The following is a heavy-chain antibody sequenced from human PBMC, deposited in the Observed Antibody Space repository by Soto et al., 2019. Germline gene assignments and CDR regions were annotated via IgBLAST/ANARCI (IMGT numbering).Heavy chain of an antibody. Sequence: QVQLVQSGAEVKKPGASVKVSCKASGYTFTSHGISWVRQAPGQGLEWMGWISAYNGDTNYAQKLQGRVTVTTATSTRTAYVELRSLRSEDTAVYYCARMVRGSNIDYYHYMDVWGKGTTVTVSS. V-gene: IGHV1-18*01. D-gene: IGHD3-10*01. CDR1: GYTFTSHG. CDR3: ARMVRGSNIDYYHYMDV. J-gene: IGHJ6*03. CDR2: ISAYNGDT.